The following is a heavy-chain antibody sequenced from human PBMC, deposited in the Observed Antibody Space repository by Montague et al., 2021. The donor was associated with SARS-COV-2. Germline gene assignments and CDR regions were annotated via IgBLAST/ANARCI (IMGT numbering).Heavy chain of an antibody. CDR3: ARLGRQQLVRLSGMDV. J-gene: IGHJ6*02. D-gene: IGHD6-13*01. CDR2: IYYSGST. CDR1: GGSISSSSYY. V-gene: IGHV4-39*07. Sequence: SETLSLTCTVSGGSISSSSYYWGWIRQPPGKGLEWIGSIYYSGSTYCNPSLKSRATISVDTSKNQFSLKLSSVTAADTAVYYCARLGRQQLVRLSGMDVWGQGTTVTVSS.